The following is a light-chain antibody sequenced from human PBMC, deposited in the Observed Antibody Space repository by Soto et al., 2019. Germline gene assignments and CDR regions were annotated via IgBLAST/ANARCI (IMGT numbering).Light chain of an antibody. V-gene: IGKV3-20*01. CDR3: QQYDSTPPT. Sequence: EIVLTQSPGTLSLSPGDRATLSCRASQSVNSNYLAWYQRKPGQAHRLLIYGASNRATDIPYRFSASGSGTDFTLTITRLEAEDFAVYYCQQYDSTPPTFGQGTKVEVK. CDR2: GAS. J-gene: IGKJ1*01. CDR1: QSVNSNY.